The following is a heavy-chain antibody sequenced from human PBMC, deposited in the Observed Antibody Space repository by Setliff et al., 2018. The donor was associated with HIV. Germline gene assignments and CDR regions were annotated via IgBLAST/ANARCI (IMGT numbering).Heavy chain of an antibody. D-gene: IGHD5-12*01. CDR1: GESFSGYY. J-gene: IGHJ6*03. Sequence: PSETLSLTCAVYGESFSGYYWSWIRQPPGEGLEWIGEINHSGSTNYNPSLKSRVTISVDTSKNELSLRLSSVTAADSAVYYCARVGHTRGYGGYDVYYYYMDVWGEGTTVTVSS. CDR3: ARVGHTRGYGGYDVYYYYMDV. CDR2: INHSGST. V-gene: IGHV4-34*01.